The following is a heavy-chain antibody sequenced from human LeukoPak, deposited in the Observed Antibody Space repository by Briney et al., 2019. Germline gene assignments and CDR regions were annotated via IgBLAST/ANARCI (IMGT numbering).Heavy chain of an antibody. CDR2: IYPGDADT. Sequence: GESLKISCKGSGYSFTSYWIGWVRQMPGKGLEWMGIIYPGDADTRYSPSFQGQVTISADKSISTAYLQWSSLKASDTAMYYCARSPNPSGDYFDYWGLGTLVTVSS. J-gene: IGHJ4*02. D-gene: IGHD4-17*01. CDR1: GYSFTSYW. CDR3: ARSPNPSGDYFDY. V-gene: IGHV5-51*01.